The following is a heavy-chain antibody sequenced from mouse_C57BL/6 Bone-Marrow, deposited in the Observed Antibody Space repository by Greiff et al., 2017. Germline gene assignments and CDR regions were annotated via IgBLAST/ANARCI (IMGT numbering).Heavy chain of an antibody. CDR2: IYPREGST. D-gene: IGHD4-1*01. CDR1: GYTFTDHT. V-gene: IGHV1-78*01. CDR3: SRGKRLTGSYFDY. J-gene: IGHJ2*01. Sequence: QVHVKQSDAELVKPGASVKISCKVSGYTFTDHTIHWMKQRPEQGLEWIGYIYPREGSTKYNEKFKGKASLTAYKSSSTAYMQLNSLTSEDSAVYFCSRGKRLTGSYFDYWGQGTTLTGSS.